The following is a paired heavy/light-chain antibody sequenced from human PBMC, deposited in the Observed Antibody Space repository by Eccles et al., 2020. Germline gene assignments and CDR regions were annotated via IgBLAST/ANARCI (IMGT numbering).Light chain of an antibody. CDR1: SSDVGGYNY. Sequence: QSALTQPASVSGSPGQSITISCTGTSSDVGGYNYVSWYQQHPGKAPKLMIYEVSNRPSGVSNRFSGSKSGNTASLTISGLQAEDEADYYCSSYTSSSTWVFGGGTKLTVL. CDR2: EVS. V-gene: IGLV2-14*01. J-gene: IGLJ3*02. CDR3: SSYTSSSTWV.
Heavy chain of an antibody. CDR1: GFTFSSYG. V-gene: IGHV3-30*18. D-gene: IGHD2-2*01. CDR3: AKGGYCSSTSCYAGVLIDY. CDR2: ISYDGSNK. J-gene: IGHJ4*02. Sequence: QVQLVESGGGVVQPGRSLRLSCAASGFTFSSYGMHWVRQAPGKGLEWVAVISYDGSNKYYADSVKGRFTISRDNSKNTLYLQMNSLRAEDTAVYYCAKGGYCSSTSCYAGVLIDYWGQGTLVTVSS.